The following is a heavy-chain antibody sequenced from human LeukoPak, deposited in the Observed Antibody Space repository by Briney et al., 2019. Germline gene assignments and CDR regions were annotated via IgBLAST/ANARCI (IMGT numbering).Heavy chain of an antibody. J-gene: IGHJ4*02. D-gene: IGHD3-22*01. CDR1: GYTFTGYY. CDR2: INPNSGGT. V-gene: IGHV1-2*02. Sequence: ASVKVSCKASGYTFTGYYMHWVRQAPGQGLEWMGWINPNSGGTNYALKFQGRVTMTRDTSISTAYMELSRLRSDDTAVYYCARGPDSSGYYYGYWGQGTLVTVSS. CDR3: ARGPDSSGYYYGY.